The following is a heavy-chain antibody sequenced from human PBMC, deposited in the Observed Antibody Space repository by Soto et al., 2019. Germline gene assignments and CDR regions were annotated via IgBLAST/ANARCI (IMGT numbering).Heavy chain of an antibody. CDR1: GGSMIAYD. Sequence: SATLSITCTVSGGSMIAYDWNWMRQPPGKGLQWIGYTYYIVSTTYNPSLKSLVTISVDSSKNQFSLKLDSVTPADTAVYYCARVRGTAGKRYFDYWGPGTLVTVSS. CDR2: TYYIVST. CDR3: ARVRGTAGKRYFDY. J-gene: IGHJ4*02. V-gene: IGHV4-59*01. D-gene: IGHD6-25*01.